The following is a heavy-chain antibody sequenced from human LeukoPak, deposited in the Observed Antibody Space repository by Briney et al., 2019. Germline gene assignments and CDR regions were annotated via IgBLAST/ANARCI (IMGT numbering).Heavy chain of an antibody. V-gene: IGHV4-59*01. D-gene: IGHD6-13*01. CDR3: ARSHSSSWTDAFDI. CDR1: GGSISSYY. J-gene: IGHJ3*02. Sequence: SETLSLTCTVSGGSISSYYWSWIRQPPGKGLEWIGYIYYSGSTNYNPSLKSRVTISVDTSKNQFSLKLSSVTAADTAVYYRARSHSSSWTDAFDIWGQGTMVTVSS. CDR2: IYYSGST.